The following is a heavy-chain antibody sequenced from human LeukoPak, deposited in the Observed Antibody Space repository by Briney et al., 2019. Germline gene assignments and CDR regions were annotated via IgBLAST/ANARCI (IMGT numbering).Heavy chain of an antibody. CDR2: ISYDGSNK. CDR1: GFIFSSYA. D-gene: IGHD6-13*01. CDR3: ARGIAAAGRFDY. Sequence: PGGSLRLSCAASGFIFSSYAMHWVRRAPGKGLEWVALISYDGSNKYYADSVKGRFTISRDNSKNTLYLQMNSLRAEDTAVYYCARGIAAAGRFDYWGQGTLVTVSS. J-gene: IGHJ4*02. V-gene: IGHV3-30*04.